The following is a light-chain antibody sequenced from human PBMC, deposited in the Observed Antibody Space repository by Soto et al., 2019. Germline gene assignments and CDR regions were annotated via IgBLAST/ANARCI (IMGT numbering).Light chain of an antibody. V-gene: IGLV2-8*01. Sequence: QSALTQPPSASGSPGQSVTISCTGTSSDVGGYNYVSWYQQHPGKAPKLMIYEVSKRPSGVPDRFSGSKSGNTASLTVSGRQAEEEADYYCSSYAGSNKFLFGGGTKLTVL. CDR3: SSYAGSNKFL. J-gene: IGLJ2*01. CDR2: EVS. CDR1: SSDVGGYNY.